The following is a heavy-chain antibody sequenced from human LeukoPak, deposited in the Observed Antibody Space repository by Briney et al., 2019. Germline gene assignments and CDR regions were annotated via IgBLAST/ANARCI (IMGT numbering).Heavy chain of an antibody. CDR1: GGTFSSYA. Sequence: SVKVSCKASGGTFSSYAISWVRQAPGQGLEWMGRIIPILGIANYAQKFQGRVTITADKSTSTAYMELSSLRSEDTAVYYCARDPDTAMVTHDYWGQGTLVTVSS. D-gene: IGHD5-18*01. CDR2: IIPILGIA. J-gene: IGHJ4*02. CDR3: ARDPDTAMVTHDY. V-gene: IGHV1-69*04.